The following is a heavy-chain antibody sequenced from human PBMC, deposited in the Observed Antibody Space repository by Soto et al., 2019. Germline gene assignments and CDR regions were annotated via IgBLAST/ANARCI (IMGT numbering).Heavy chain of an antibody. Sequence: ASVKVSCKASGYTFTSYAMHWVRQAPGQRLEWMGWINAGNGNTKYSQKFQGRVTITRDTSASTAYMELSSLRSEDTAVYYCARGLPYCSSTSCYHYYYGMDVWGHGTTVTVS. CDR3: ARGLPYCSSTSCYHYYYGMDV. V-gene: IGHV1-3*01. CDR1: GYTFTSYA. D-gene: IGHD2-2*01. CDR2: INAGNGNT. J-gene: IGHJ6*02.